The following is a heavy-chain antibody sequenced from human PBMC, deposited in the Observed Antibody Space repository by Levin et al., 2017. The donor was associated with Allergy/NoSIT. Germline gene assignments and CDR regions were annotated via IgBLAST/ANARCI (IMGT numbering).Heavy chain of an antibody. J-gene: IGHJ1*01. CDR1: GFIFANYA. V-gene: IGHV3-49*04. Sequence: PGGSLRLSCTASGFIFANYAMSWVRQAPGKGLEWVSFIRNNEYGEKTEYAASVRCRFTISRADSTSLVYLHMNSLTAADTHVYYSTRGYSGYCAECFYHWGQGTLVAVSS. CDR2: IRNNEYGEKT. D-gene: IGHD5-12*01. CDR3: TRGYSGYCAECFYH.